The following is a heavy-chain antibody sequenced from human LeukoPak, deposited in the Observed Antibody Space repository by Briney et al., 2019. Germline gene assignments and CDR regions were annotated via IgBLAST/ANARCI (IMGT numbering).Heavy chain of an antibody. D-gene: IGHD3-22*01. CDR2: ISSSGSTI. V-gene: IGHV3-11*04. J-gene: IGHJ4*02. CDR3: ERSEGDYYFRSGYYYPRYYFDY. Sequence: GGSLRLSCAASGFTFSDYYMSWIRQAPGKGLEWVSYISSSGSTIYYADSVKGRFTISRDNAKNSLYLQMNSLRAEDTAVYYCERSEGDYYFRSGYYYPRYYFDYWRQGTLVTVSS. CDR1: GFTFSDYY.